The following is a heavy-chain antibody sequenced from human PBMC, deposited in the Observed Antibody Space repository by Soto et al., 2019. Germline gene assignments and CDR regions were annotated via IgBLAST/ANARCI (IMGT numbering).Heavy chain of an antibody. Sequence: PGGSLRLSCAASGFTLNNYYLSWVRQAPGKGLEWVGNIKGDGSDPHYVDSVKGRFTISRDNAENSIYLQMNSLKAEDTAMYYCARGPVTADWGQGTLVTVSS. J-gene: IGHJ4*02. CDR3: ARGPVTAD. V-gene: IGHV3-7*03. CDR2: IKGDGSDP. CDR1: GFTLNNYY.